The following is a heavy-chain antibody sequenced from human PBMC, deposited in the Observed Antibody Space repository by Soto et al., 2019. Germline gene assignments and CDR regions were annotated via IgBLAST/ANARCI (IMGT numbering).Heavy chain of an antibody. CDR1: GYSFTSYW. Sequence: GESLKISCKGSGYSFTSYWIGWVRQMPGKGLEWMGIIYPGDSDTRYSPSFQGQVTISADKSISTAYLQWSSLKASDTAMYYCARHGSYYDFWSGYYKPHYYYYYGMAVWGQGTTVTVSS. CDR2: IYPGDSDT. J-gene: IGHJ6*02. D-gene: IGHD3-3*01. CDR3: ARHGSYYDFWSGYYKPHYYYYYGMAV. V-gene: IGHV5-51*01.